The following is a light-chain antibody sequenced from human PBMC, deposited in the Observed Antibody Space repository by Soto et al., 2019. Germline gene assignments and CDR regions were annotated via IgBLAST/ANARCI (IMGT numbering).Light chain of an antibody. CDR3: SSYTSGSALYV. J-gene: IGLJ1*01. V-gene: IGLV2-14*01. CDR1: SSDVGGYDY. Sequence: QSALTQPASVSGSPGQSITISCTGTSSDVGGYDYVSWYQLHPGKAPKLMVFEVSNRPSGVSNRFSGSKSGNTASLTISGLQAEDEADYYCSSYTSGSALYVFGTGTKLTVL. CDR2: EVS.